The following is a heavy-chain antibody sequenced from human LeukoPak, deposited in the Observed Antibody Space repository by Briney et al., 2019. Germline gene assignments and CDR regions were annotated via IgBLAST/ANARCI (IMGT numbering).Heavy chain of an antibody. J-gene: IGHJ4*02. CDR3: AKELRRWYAAAGPGEGY. CDR2: ISYDGSNK. CDR1: GFTFSSYG. Sequence: GGSLRLSCAASGFTFSSYGMHWVRQAPGKGLEWVAVISYDGSNKYYADSVKGRFTISRDNSKNTLYLQMNSLRAEDTAVYYCAKELRRWYAAAGPGEGYWGQGTLVTVSS. V-gene: IGHV3-30*18. D-gene: IGHD6-13*01.